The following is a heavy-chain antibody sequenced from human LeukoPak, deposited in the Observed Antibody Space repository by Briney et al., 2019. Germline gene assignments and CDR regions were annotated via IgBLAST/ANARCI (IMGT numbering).Heavy chain of an antibody. CDR3: AREGGYSGYLDTRGWFDP. V-gene: IGHV1-2*02. J-gene: IGHJ5*02. Sequence: GASVKVSCKASGYTFTGYYMHWVRQAPGQGLEWMGWINPNSGGTNYAQKFQGRVTMTRDTSISTAYMELSRLRSDDTAVYYCAREGGYSGYLDTRGWFDPWGQGTLVTVSS. CDR1: GYTFTGYY. D-gene: IGHD5-12*01. CDR2: INPNSGGT.